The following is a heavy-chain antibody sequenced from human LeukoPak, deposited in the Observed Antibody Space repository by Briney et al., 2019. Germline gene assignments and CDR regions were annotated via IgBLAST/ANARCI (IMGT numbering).Heavy chain of an antibody. J-gene: IGHJ4*02. D-gene: IGHD4-17*01. CDR1: GGTFSSYA. CDR2: IIPIFGTA. CDR3: ARAGSTVTANIDY. Sequence: GASVKVSYKASGGTFSSYAISWVRQAPGQGLEWMGGIIPIFGTANYAQKFQGRVTITADESTSTAYMELSSLRSEDTAVYYCARAGSTVTANIDYWGQGTLVTVSS. V-gene: IGHV1-69*01.